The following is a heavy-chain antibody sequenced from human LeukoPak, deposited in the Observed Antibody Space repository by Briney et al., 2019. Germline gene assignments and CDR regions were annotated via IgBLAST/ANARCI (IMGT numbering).Heavy chain of an antibody. CDR2: IRADAVTT. CDR1: GFIFSHHG. D-gene: IGHD5-24*01. CDR3: VKDDGWVQYAN. Sequence: GGSLRLSCATSGFIFSHHGMNWVRQAPGKGLEWVSGIRADAVTTYYADSVKGRFIISRDNSKNTVYLQMNSLSAEDAAVYYCVKDDGWVQYANWGQGALVTVSS. V-gene: IGHV3-23*01. J-gene: IGHJ4*02.